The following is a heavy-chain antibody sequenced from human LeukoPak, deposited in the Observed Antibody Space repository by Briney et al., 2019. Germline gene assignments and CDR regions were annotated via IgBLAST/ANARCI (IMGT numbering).Heavy chain of an antibody. V-gene: IGHV3-13*05. CDR3: ARGFLGDAFDI. CDR2: IGTVGDP. Sequence: GGSLRLSCAASGFTFSRYDMHWVRQATGKGLEWVSAIGTVGDPYYPGSVKGRFTISRENAKDSLYLQMNSLRAGDTAVYYCARGFLGDAFDIWGQGTMVTVSS. CDR1: GFTFSRYD. J-gene: IGHJ3*02. D-gene: IGHD3-3*01.